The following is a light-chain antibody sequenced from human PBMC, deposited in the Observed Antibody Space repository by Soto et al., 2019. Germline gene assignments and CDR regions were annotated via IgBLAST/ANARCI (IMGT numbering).Light chain of an antibody. CDR3: QQYDNSIT. Sequence: EIVLTQSPGTLSLSPGETATLSCRASQSVSSNNLAWYHQKPGQTPSLLIYGASTRATGIPDRFSGSGSGTDFTLTISRLEPEDCTVYYCQQYDNSITFGQGTRLEI. J-gene: IGKJ5*01. CDR1: QSVSSNN. CDR2: GAS. V-gene: IGKV3-20*01.